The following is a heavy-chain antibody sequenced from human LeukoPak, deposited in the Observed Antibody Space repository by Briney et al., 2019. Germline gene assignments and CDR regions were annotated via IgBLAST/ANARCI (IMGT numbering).Heavy chain of an antibody. Sequence: SETLSLTCTVSGGSISSYYWSWIRQPPGKGLEWIGYIYYSGSTNYNPSLKSRVTISVDTSKNQFSLKLSSVTAADTAVYYCARVLRADSSQITVNDAFDIWGQGTMVTVSS. J-gene: IGHJ3*02. CDR1: GGSISSYY. CDR3: ARVLRADSSQITVNDAFDI. D-gene: IGHD3-22*01. CDR2: IYYSGST. V-gene: IGHV4-59*01.